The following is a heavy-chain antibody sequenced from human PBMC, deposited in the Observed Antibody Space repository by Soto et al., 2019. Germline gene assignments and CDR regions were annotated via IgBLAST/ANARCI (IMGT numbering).Heavy chain of an antibody. D-gene: IGHD2-8*01. CDR3: AKVYPKKHIVLMVYAGGIGAFDI. J-gene: IGHJ3*02. CDR1: GFTFGNYA. Sequence: GGSLRLSCAASGFTFGNYAMNWVRQAPGKGLEWVSTVSGNGAVTYYAESVKGRFTISRDNSRSTLYLQMNNLRAEDTAVYYCAKVYPKKHIVLMVYAGGIGAFDIWGQWTMVTVSS. V-gene: IGHV3-23*01. CDR2: VSGNGAVT.